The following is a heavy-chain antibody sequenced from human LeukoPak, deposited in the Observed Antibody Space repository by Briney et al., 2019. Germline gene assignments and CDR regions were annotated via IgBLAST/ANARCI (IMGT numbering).Heavy chain of an antibody. V-gene: IGHV3-15*01. Sequence: GGSLRLSCAASGFAFSNAWMSWVRQAPGKGLEWVGRIKSKTDGGTTDYAAPVKGRFTISRDDSKNTLYLQMNSLKTEDTAVYYCTLLWFGDSAYYYYGMDVWGEGTTVTVSS. D-gene: IGHD3-10*01. CDR2: IKSKTDGGTT. J-gene: IGHJ6*04. CDR1: GFAFSNAW. CDR3: TLLWFGDSAYYYYGMDV.